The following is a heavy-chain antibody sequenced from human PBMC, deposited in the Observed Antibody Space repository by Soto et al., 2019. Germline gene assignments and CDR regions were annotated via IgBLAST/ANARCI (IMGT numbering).Heavy chain of an antibody. Sequence: QLQLQESGSGLVKPSQTLSLTCAVSGGSISSGGYSWSWIRQPPGKGLEWIGYIQHGGSTYYNPALQRRVTLSVDRSKYQPSLKLTSVTAADTAVYYCARAHYGDYGYGMDVWGQGTTVTVSS. CDR2: IQHGGST. D-gene: IGHD4-17*01. J-gene: IGHJ6*02. CDR3: ARAHYGDYGYGMDV. V-gene: IGHV4-30-2*01. CDR1: GGSISSGGYS.